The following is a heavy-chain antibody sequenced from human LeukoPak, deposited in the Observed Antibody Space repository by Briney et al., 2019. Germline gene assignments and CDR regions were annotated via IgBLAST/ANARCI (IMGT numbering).Heavy chain of an antibody. D-gene: IGHD3-10*01. CDR2: INHSGST. V-gene: IGHV4-34*01. Sequence: SETLSLTCAVYGGSFSGYYWSWIRQPPGKGLEWIGEINHSGSTNYNPSLKSRVTISVDTSKNQFSLKLSSVTAADTAVYYCASYDGPNGSGSYYKPVYFDYWGQGTLVTVSS. CDR1: GGSFSGYY. CDR3: ASYDGPNGSGSYYKPVYFDY. J-gene: IGHJ4*02.